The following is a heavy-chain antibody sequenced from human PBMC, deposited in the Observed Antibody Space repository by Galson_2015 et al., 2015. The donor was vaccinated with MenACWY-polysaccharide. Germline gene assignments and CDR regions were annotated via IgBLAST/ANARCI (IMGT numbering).Heavy chain of an antibody. CDR3: ARGVGARSRFGL. V-gene: IGHV4-34*01. J-gene: IGHJ5*02. Sequence: ETLSLPCAVYGGSFSGYYWSWVRQPPGEGLEWVGKINPSGGTNCNPSLKSRVTISVDTSKNQFSLKLSSGPAAGTAVYYCARGVGARSRFGLWGQGTLVTVSS. CDR2: INPSGGT. CDR1: GGSFSGYY. D-gene: IGHD1-26*01.